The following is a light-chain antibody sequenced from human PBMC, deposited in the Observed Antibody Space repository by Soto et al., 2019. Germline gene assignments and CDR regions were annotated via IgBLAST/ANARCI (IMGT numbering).Light chain of an antibody. CDR2: DTS. CDR3: QHYDTWPLT. J-gene: IGKJ4*01. V-gene: IGKV3-15*01. CDR1: QGIGDN. Sequence: EVVMTQSPATLSVSPGEGVTLSCRASQGIGDNLAWYQHKPGQTPRLLIYDTSTRATGVPARFSGSRSGTDFTLTITSLQAEDFAVYYCQHYDTWPLTFGGGTKVEIK.